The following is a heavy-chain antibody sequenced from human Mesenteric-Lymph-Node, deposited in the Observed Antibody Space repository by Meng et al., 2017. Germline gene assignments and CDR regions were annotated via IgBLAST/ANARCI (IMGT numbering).Heavy chain of an antibody. D-gene: IGHD3-10*01. CDR3: ARDWSGDSQRSCDH. CDR1: GFTFSNYQ. V-gene: IGHV3-7*01. CDR2: INQDESAK. J-gene: IGHJ4*02. Sequence: ETLSLTCAASGFTFSNYQMSWVRQAPGKGLEWVAKINQDESAKYYVDSVKGRFTISRDNAKNSLSLQMDTLRDEDTAVYYCARDWSGDSQRSCDHWGQGTLVTVSS.